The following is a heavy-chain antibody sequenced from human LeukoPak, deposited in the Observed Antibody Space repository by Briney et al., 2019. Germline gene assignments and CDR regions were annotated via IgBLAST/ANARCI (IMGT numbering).Heavy chain of an antibody. V-gene: IGHV4-39*07. CDR2: IYYSGST. CDR3: ASGALVPAAMDY. D-gene: IGHD2-2*01. CDR1: GGSISSSSYY. Sequence: KPSETLSLTCTVSGGSISSSSYYWGWIRQPPGKGLEWIGSIYYSGSTYYNPSLKSRVTISVDRSKNQFSLKLSSVTAADTAVYYCASGALVPAAMDYWGQGTLVTVSS. J-gene: IGHJ4*02.